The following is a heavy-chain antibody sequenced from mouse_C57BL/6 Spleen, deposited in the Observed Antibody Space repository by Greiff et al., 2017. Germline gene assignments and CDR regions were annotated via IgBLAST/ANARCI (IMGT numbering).Heavy chain of an antibody. CDR1: GYTFTSYW. V-gene: IGHV1-69*01. D-gene: IGHD1-1*01. J-gene: IGHJ2*01. CDR3: ARSYHTTVVATDY. Sequence: QVQLQQPGAELVMPGASVKLSCKASGYTFTSYWMHWVKQRPGQGLEWIGEIDPSDSYTNYNQKFKGKSTLTVDKSSSTAYMQLSSLTSEDSAVYYCARSYHTTVVATDYWGQGTTLTVSS. CDR2: IDPSDSYT.